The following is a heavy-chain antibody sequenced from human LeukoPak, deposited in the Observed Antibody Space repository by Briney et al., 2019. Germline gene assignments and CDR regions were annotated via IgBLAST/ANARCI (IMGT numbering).Heavy chain of an antibody. Sequence: PGGSLRLSCAASGFTFSSYAMSWVRQAPGKGLEWVSAISGSGGSTYYADSVKGRFTISRANSKNTLYLQMNSLRAEDTAVYYCAKASPYDFWSGYPPSGDYWGQGTLVTVS. CDR3: AKASPYDFWSGYPPSGDY. V-gene: IGHV3-23*01. CDR2: ISGSGGST. CDR1: GFTFSSYA. J-gene: IGHJ4*02. D-gene: IGHD3-3*01.